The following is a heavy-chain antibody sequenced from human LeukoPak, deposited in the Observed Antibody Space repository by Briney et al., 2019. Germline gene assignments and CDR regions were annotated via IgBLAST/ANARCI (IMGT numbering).Heavy chain of an antibody. CDR3: ARGYSSSRTSNYYYYYGMDV. J-gene: IGHJ6*02. CDR2: IYYSGST. Sequence: SETLSLTCTVSGGSISNSYWSWIRQPPGKRLEWIGYIYYSGSTNYNPSLNSRVTISVDTSNNQFSLKLSSVTAADTAVYYCARGYSSSRTSNYYYYYGMDVWGQGTTVTVSS. D-gene: IGHD6-6*01. CDR1: GGSISNSY. V-gene: IGHV4-59*12.